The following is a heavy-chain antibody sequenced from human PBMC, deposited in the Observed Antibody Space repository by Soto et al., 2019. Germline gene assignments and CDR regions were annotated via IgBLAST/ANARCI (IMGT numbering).Heavy chain of an antibody. V-gene: IGHV4-59*01. CDR1: GGSISSYY. Sequence: SETLSLTCTVSGGSISSYYWSWIRQPPGKGLEWIGYIYYSGSTNYNPSLKSRVTISVDTSKNQFSLKLSSVTAADTAVYYCARAGTAARPLDYWGQGTLVTVSS. CDR3: ARAGTAARPLDY. CDR2: IYYSGST. J-gene: IGHJ4*02. D-gene: IGHD6-6*01.